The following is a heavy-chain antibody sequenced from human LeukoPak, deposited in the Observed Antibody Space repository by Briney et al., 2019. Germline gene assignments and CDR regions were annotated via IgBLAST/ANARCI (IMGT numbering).Heavy chain of an antibody. Sequence: PGGSLRLSCAASGFIFSSYGMHWVRQVPGKGLEWVTFIQYDGSNKYYADSVKGRFTISRDNSKNTMYLQMNSLRAEDTAVYYCATHEGAVAGTFWFDPWGQGTLVTVSS. CDR1: GFIFSSYG. CDR3: ATHEGAVAGTFWFDP. V-gene: IGHV3-30*02. CDR2: IQYDGSNK. D-gene: IGHD6-19*01. J-gene: IGHJ5*02.